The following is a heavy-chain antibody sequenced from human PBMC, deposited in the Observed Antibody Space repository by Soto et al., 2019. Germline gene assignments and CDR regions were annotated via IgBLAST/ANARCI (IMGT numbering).Heavy chain of an antibody. CDR1: GFTFSSYA. CDR3: ARDLLWSGGSPLRPTRSGMDV. D-gene: IGHD3-3*01. CDR2: ISYDGSNK. J-gene: IGHJ6*02. Sequence: QVQLVESGGGVVQPGRSLRLSCAASGFTFSSYAMHWVRQAPGKGLEWVAVISYDGSNKYYADSVKGRFTISRDNSKNTLYLQMNSMRAEDTAVYYCARDLLWSGGSPLRPTRSGMDVWGQGTTVTVSS. V-gene: IGHV3-30-3*01.